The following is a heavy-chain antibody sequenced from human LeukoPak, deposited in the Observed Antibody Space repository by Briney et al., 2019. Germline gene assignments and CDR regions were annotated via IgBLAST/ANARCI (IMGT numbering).Heavy chain of an antibody. CDR2: ISSSGSTI. CDR1: GFTFSSYE. V-gene: IGHV3-48*03. Sequence: PGGSLRLSCAASGFTFSSYEMNWVRQAPGKGLEWVSYISSSGSTIYYADSVKGRFTISRDNAKNSLYLQMNSLRAEDTAVCYCARAGGDETYYYDSSGYHTSDYWGQGTLVTVSS. J-gene: IGHJ4*02. D-gene: IGHD3-22*01. CDR3: ARAGGDETYYYDSSGYHTSDY.